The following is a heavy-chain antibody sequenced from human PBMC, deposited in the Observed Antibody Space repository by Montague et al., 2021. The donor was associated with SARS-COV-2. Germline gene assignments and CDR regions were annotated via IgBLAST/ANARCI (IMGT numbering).Heavy chain of an antibody. V-gene: IGHV4-59*08. Sequence: SETLSLTCTVSGGSISSYYWSWIRQPPGKGLEWIGYIYYSGSTNYNPSLKSRVTISVDTSKNQFSLKLSSVTAADTAVYYCARQSGRLWDIAVAGAFDYWGQGTLVTVSS. J-gene: IGHJ4*02. CDR3: ARQSGRLWDIAVAGAFDY. CDR2: IYYSGST. D-gene: IGHD6-19*01. CDR1: GGSISSYY.